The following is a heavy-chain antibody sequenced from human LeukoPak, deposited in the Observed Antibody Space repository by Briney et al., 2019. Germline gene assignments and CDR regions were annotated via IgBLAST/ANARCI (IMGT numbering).Heavy chain of an antibody. CDR2: IKQDGSKK. CDR3: TRVGYIDEGIDY. V-gene: IGHV3-7*04. D-gene: IGHD5-24*01. Sequence: GGPLRLSCAASGFTFITFWMPWVRKAPGKGLEGVANIKQDGSKKSYVDSVKGRFTISRDNAKNSLYLQMNSLRAEDTAIYYCTRVGYIDEGIDYWGQGTLVTVSS. J-gene: IGHJ4*02. CDR1: GFTFITFW.